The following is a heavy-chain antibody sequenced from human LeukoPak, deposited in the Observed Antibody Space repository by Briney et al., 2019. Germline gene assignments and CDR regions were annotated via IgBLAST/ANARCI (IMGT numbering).Heavy chain of an antibody. CDR3: ARVLGDWKNSFWSGRSDY. Sequence: GGSLRLSCVVSGFTFSSYTINWVRQAPGKGLEWVSSINPTSRYIYYADSVEGRFTISRDNAKNSLYLQMNSLRAEDTAIYYCARVLGDWKNSFWSGRSDYWGQGTLVTVSS. CDR1: GFTFSSYT. J-gene: IGHJ4*02. CDR2: INPTSRYI. D-gene: IGHD3-3*01. V-gene: IGHV3-21*01.